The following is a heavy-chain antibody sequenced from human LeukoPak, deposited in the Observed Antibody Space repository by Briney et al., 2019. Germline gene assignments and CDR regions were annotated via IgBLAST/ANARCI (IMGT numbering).Heavy chain of an antibody. V-gene: IGHV3-23*01. Sequence: GGSLRLSCAASGFPFSSYGMTWLRQTPAKGLEWVSAISGSGETTYYSDSVKGRFTISRDNSKNTLFLQMYSLRVEDAAMYYCAKTHGYFDQWGQGTLVAVSS. CDR1: GFPFSSYG. CDR3: AKTHGYFDQ. CDR2: ISGSGETT. J-gene: IGHJ4*02. D-gene: IGHD3-22*01.